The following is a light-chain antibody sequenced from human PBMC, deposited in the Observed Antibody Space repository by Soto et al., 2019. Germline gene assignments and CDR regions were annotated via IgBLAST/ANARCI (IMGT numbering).Light chain of an antibody. CDR3: FSYAGTYTPVV. J-gene: IGLJ2*01. V-gene: IGLV2-11*01. Sequence: QSALTQPRSVSGSPGQSVTITCSGTSGDVGGYDYVSWYQQSPDKAPKLMIFDVSERPAGVPARFAGSKSGNTASLTISGLHAEDEADYYCFSYAGTYTPVVFGGGTKLTVL. CDR2: DVS. CDR1: SGDVGGYDY.